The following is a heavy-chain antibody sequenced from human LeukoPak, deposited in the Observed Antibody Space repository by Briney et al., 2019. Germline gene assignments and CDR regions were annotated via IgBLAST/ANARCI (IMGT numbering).Heavy chain of an antibody. V-gene: IGHV4-59*08. CDR3: ARHLCYNNICQQVGY. CDR2: VDYSGIT. Sequence: SETLSLTCTVSGGAIRGYDWSWIRQPPGKGLEWIGYVDYSGITKYNPSLKSRVTISVATSKNQFSLKLSSVTAADTAIYSCARHLCYNNICQQVGYWGQGTLVTVSS. CDR1: GGAIRGYD. J-gene: IGHJ4*02. D-gene: IGHD3-10*01.